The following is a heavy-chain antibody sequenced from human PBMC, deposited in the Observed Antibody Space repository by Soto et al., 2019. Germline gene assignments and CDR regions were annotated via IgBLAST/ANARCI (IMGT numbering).Heavy chain of an antibody. CDR1: GYSVTSYW. CDR2: IYPGDSDT. D-gene: IGHD6-19*01. CDR3: AREQWSDAFDI. V-gene: IGHV5-51*01. Sequence: GASLKISCEGSGYSVTSYWIGWERQMPGKGLEWMGIIYPGDSDTRYSPSFQGQVTISADKSISTAYLQWSSLKASDTAMYYCAREQWSDAFDIWGQGTMVTVSS. J-gene: IGHJ3*02.